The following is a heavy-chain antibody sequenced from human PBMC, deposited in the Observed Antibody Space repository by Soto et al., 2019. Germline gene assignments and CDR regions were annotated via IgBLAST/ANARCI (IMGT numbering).Heavy chain of an antibody. J-gene: IGHJ5*01. CDR3: ATGEGDCSSPSSSRFGGGVDA. Sequence: SVKVSGNASGYTFTSYDINWVRQATGQGLEWMGWMNRSSGNTGYAQKFQGRVTMTRNTSISTAYMELSSLRSEDTAVYYRATGEGDCSSPSSSRFGGGVDAWG. V-gene: IGHV1-8*01. CDR1: GYTFTSYD. CDR2: MNRSSGNT. D-gene: IGHD2-2*01.